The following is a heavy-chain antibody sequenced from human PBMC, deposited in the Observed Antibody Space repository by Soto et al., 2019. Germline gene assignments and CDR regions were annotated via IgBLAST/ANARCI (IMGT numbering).Heavy chain of an antibody. Sequence: SATLSLTCTVSGGSISSGGYYWSWIRQHPGKGLEWIGYFYYSGSTYYNLSLKSRVTISVDTSKNQFSLKLISVTAADTAVYYCARTGITIFGVVTGSLYWFDPWGQGTLVTVSS. V-gene: IGHV4-31*03. CDR3: ARTGITIFGVVTGSLYWFDP. J-gene: IGHJ5*02. CDR1: GGSISSGGYY. D-gene: IGHD3-3*01. CDR2: FYYSGST.